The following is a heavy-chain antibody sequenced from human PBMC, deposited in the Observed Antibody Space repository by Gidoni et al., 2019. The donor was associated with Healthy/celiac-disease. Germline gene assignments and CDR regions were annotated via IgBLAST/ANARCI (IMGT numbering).Heavy chain of an antibody. J-gene: IGHJ3*02. Sequence: EVQLVESGGGLVKPGGSLTLSCAASGFTFSSYSMNWVRQAPGKGLEWVSSISSSSSYIYYADSVKGRFTISRDNAKNSLYLQMNSLRAEDTAVYYCAQTMVRGVIIDAFDIWGQGTMVTVSS. CDR2: ISSSSSYI. CDR1: GFTFSSYS. V-gene: IGHV3-21*01. D-gene: IGHD3-10*01. CDR3: AQTMVRGVIIDAFDI.